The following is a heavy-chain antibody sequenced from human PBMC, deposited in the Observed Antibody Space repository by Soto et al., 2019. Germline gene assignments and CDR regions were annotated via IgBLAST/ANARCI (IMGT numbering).Heavy chain of an antibody. CDR3: ARGGYYGSGSYYNVHYFDY. J-gene: IGHJ4*02. D-gene: IGHD3-10*01. V-gene: IGHV3-23*01. CDR2: ISGSGGST. CDR1: GFTFSSYA. Sequence: PGGSLRLSCAASGFTFSSYAMSWVRQAPGKGLEWVSAISGSGGSTYYADSVKGRFTISRDNSKNTLYLQMNSLRAEDTAVYYCARGGYYGSGSYYNVHYFDYWGQGTLVTVSS.